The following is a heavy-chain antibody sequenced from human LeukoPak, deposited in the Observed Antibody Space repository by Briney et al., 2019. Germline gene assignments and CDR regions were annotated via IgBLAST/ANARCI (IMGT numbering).Heavy chain of an antibody. V-gene: IGHV1-69*05. CDR2: IIPIFGSA. CDR3: ARGSGVVVTAYDY. CDR1: GGTFSSYA. Sequence: SVKVSCKASGGTFSSYAISWVRQAPGQGLEWMGRIIPIFGSANYAQKFQGRVTITTDESASTAYMELSSLRSEDTAVYYCARGSGVVVTAYDYWGQGTLVTVSS. D-gene: IGHD2-21*02. J-gene: IGHJ4*02.